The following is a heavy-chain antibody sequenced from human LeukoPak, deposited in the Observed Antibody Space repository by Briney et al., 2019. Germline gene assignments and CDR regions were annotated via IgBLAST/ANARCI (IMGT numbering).Heavy chain of an antibody. V-gene: IGHV3-43*02. CDR2: ISGDGGST. CDR1: GFTFDDYA. CDR3: AKVTTPDYYDSSGSDY. Sequence: GGSLRLSCAASGFTFDDYAMRWVRQAPGKGLEWVSLISGDGGSTYYADSVKGRFTISRDNGKNSLYLQMNSLRTEDTALYYCAKVTTPDYYDSSGSDYWGQGTLVTVSS. D-gene: IGHD3-22*01. J-gene: IGHJ4*02.